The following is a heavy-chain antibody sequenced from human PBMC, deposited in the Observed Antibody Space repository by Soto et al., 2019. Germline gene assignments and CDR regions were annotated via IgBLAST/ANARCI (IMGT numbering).Heavy chain of an antibody. J-gene: IGHJ4*02. CDR1: GFTFSSYT. CDR3: ARGYGDFDY. V-gene: IGHV3-21*01. Sequence: EVQLVESGGGLVKPGESLRLSCAASGFTFSSYTINWVRQAPGKGLEWVSAISSSSNYIYYADSVKGRFTISRDNAKNSLYLQMNRLRDEDTAVYYCARGYGDFDYWGQGTLVTVSS. CDR2: ISSSSNYI. D-gene: IGHD4-17*01.